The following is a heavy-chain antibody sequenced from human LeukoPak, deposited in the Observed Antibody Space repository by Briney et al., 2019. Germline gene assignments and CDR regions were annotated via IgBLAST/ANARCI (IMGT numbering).Heavy chain of an antibody. CDR1: GGSFSGYY. CDR3: ARVTTWLQYYYYYGMDV. J-gene: IGHJ6*02. V-gene: IGHV4-34*01. Sequence: SETLSLTCAVYGGSFSGYYWSWIRQPPGKGLEWIGAINHSGSTNYNPSLKSRVTISVDTSKNQFSLKLSSVTAADTAVYYCARVTTWLQYYYYYGMDVWGQGTTVTVSS. D-gene: IGHD5-24*01. CDR2: INHSGST.